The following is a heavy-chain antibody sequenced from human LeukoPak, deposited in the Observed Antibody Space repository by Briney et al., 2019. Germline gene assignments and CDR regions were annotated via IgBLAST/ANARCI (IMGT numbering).Heavy chain of an antibody. CDR2: IYYSGST. CDR1: GGSISSYY. V-gene: IGHV4-59*01. Sequence: PSETLSLTCTVSGGSISSYYWSWIRQPPGKGLEWIGYIYYSGSTNYNPSLKSRVTMSVDTSKNQFSLKLSSVTAADTAVYYCARDRGGSSRHEFDYWGQGTLVTVSS. CDR3: ARDRGGSSRHEFDY. D-gene: IGHD1-26*01. J-gene: IGHJ4*02.